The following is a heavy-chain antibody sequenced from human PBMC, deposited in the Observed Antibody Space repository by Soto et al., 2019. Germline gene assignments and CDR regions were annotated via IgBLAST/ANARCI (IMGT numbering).Heavy chain of an antibody. J-gene: IGHJ4*02. CDR3: ARGYYDFWSGYLYYFDY. CDR1: GFTFSSYA. D-gene: IGHD3-3*01. CDR2: ISYDGSNK. Sequence: HPGGSLRLSCAASGFTFSSYAMHWVRQAPGKGLEWVAVISYDGSNKYYADSVKGRFTISRDNSKNTLYLQMNSLRAEDTAVYYCARGYYDFWSGYLYYFDYWGQGTLVTVSS. V-gene: IGHV3-30-3*01.